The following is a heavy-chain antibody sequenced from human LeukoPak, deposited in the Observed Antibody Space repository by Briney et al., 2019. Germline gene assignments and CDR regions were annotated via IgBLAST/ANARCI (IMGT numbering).Heavy chain of an antibody. CDR2: IYYSGST. V-gene: IGHV4-59*08. CDR1: GGSISSYY. J-gene: IGHJ3*02. Sequence: MPSETLSPTCTVSGGSISSYYWSWIRQPPGKGLEWIGYIYYSGSTNYNPSLKSRVTISVDTSKNQFSLKLSSVTAADTAVYYCARLFVRWHPPSPAFDIWGQGTMVTVSS. CDR3: ARLFVRWHPPSPAFDI. D-gene: IGHD4-23*01.